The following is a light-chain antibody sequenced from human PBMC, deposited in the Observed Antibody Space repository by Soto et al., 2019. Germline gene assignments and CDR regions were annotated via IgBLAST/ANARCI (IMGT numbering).Light chain of an antibody. CDR2: GAS. Sequence: EIVLTQSPGTLSLSPEERATHSCRASQSVSSSYLAWYQQKPGQAPRLLIYGASSRATGIPDRFSGSGSGTDFTLTISRLEPEDFAVYYCQQYGSSLWTFGQGTKV. CDR3: QQYGSSLWT. V-gene: IGKV3-20*01. J-gene: IGKJ1*01. CDR1: QSVSSSY.